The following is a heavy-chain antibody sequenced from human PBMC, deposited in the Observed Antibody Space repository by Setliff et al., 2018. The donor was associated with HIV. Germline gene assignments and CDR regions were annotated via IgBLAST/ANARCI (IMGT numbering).Heavy chain of an antibody. Sequence: PSETLSLTCTGSGDSISSGIYYWSWIRQPAGKGLEWIGRVNSRGYTEYNPSFKSRVTISVDTSKNQFSLKLSSVTAADTAVYYCARGLDGSSSWYDLWGRGTLVTV. CDR3: ARGLDGSSSWYDL. J-gene: IGHJ2*01. V-gene: IGHV4-61*02. D-gene: IGHD6-13*01. CDR1: GDSISSGIYY. CDR2: VNSRGYT.